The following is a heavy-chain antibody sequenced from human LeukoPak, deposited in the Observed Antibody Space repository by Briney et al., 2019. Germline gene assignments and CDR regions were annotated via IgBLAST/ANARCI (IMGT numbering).Heavy chain of an antibody. J-gene: IGHJ3*02. CDR2: IYTSGST. CDR3: ARSPLSFSGGAFDI. CDR1: GGSISSYY. D-gene: IGHD6-19*01. V-gene: IGHV4-4*07. Sequence: KPSETPSLTCTVSGGSISSYYWSWIRQPAGKGLEWIGRIYTSGSTNYNPSLKSRVTMSVDTSKNQFSLKLSSVTAADTAVYYCARSPLSFSGGAFDIWGQGTMVTVSS.